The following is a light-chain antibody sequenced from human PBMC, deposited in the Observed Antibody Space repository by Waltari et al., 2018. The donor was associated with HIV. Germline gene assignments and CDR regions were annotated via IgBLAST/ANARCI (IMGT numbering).Light chain of an antibody. J-gene: IGLJ3*02. Sequence: QSVLTQPPSVSGAPGQRVTISCTGSSSNIGAQYAVHWYQQLPVTAPKVLIYGNIDRPSGVPDRFSGSKSGTSASLVITGLQAEDEANYYCQSYDSSLSAWVFGGGTKLTVL. CDR3: QSYDSSLSAWV. V-gene: IGLV1-40*01. CDR1: SSNIGAQYA. CDR2: GNI.